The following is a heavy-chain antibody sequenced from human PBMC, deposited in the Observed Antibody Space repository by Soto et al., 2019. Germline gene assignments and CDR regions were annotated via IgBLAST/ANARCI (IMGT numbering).Heavy chain of an antibody. CDR1: GFTFSSYA. V-gene: IGHV3-23*01. J-gene: IGHJ4*02. CDR3: AKDSVSTVTTSNFDY. Sequence: EVQLLESGGGLVQPGGSLRLSCAASGFTFSSYAMSWVRQAPGKGLEWVSAISGSGGSTYYADSVKGRFTISRDNSKNRLYLQMNRLRAEDTAVYYCAKDSVSTVTTSNFDYWGQGKLVTVS. D-gene: IGHD4-17*01. CDR2: ISGSGGST.